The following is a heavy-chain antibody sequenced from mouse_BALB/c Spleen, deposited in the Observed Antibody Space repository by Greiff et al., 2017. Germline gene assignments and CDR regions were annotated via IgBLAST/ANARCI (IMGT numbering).Heavy chain of an antibody. V-gene: IGHV5-6-3*01. Sequence: EVKLVESGGGLVQPGGSLKLSCAASGFTFSSYGMSWVRQTPDKRLELVATINSNGGSTYYPDSVKGRFTISRDNAKNTLYLQMSSLKSEDTAMYYCARDGYYWYFDVWGAGTTVTVSS. D-gene: IGHD2-2*01. CDR2: INSNGGST. CDR1: GFTFSSYG. CDR3: ARDGYYWYFDV. J-gene: IGHJ1*01.